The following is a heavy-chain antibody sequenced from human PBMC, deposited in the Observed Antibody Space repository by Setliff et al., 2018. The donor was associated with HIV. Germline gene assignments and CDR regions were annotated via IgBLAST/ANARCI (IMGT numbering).Heavy chain of an antibody. J-gene: IGHJ4*02. CDR2: ISPSSTII. V-gene: IGHV3-48*01. CDR1: GFSFSSYS. CDR3: ARDLHWAFDY. Sequence: PGGSLRLSCGASGFSFSSYSMNWVRQAPGKGLEWVSYISPSSTIIDYTDSVKGRFTISRDNAQSSVFLQMNSLRAEDAAVYYCARDLHWAFDYWGQGSLVTVSS. D-gene: IGHD7-27*01.